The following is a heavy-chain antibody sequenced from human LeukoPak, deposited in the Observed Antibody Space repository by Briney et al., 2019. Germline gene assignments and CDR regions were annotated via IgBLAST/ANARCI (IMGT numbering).Heavy chain of an antibody. V-gene: IGHV3-21*01. J-gene: IGHJ3*02. D-gene: IGHD2-15*01. Sequence: GGSLRLSYAASGFTFSSYSMNWVRQAPGKGLEWVSSISSSSSYIYYADSVKGRFTISRDNAKNSLYLQMNSLRAEDTAVYYCARDCYRVVDDAFDIWGQGTMVTVSS. CDR2: ISSSSSYI. CDR3: ARDCYRVVDDAFDI. CDR1: GFTFSSYS.